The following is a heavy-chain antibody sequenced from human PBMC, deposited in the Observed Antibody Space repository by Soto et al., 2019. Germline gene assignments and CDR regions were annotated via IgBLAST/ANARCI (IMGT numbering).Heavy chain of an antibody. J-gene: IGHJ4*02. V-gene: IGHV3-21*01. CDR2: ISSSSSYI. CDR1: GFTFSSYS. D-gene: IGHD2-8*01. Sequence: EVQLVESGGGLVKPGGSMRLSCAASGFTFSSYSMNWVRRAPGKGLEWVSSISSSSSYIYYAESVKGRITISRDNAKNSLFLQLNSLRAEETAVYYCARDPPYCTNGVRYSYCGQGTLVTGSS. CDR3: ARDPPYCTNGVRYSY.